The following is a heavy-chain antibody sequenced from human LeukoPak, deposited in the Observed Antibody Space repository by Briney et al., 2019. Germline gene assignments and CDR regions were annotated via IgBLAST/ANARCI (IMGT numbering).Heavy chain of an antibody. V-gene: IGHV4-59*13. CDR3: ARDGSGSYYDYYYYGMDV. CDR2: IYYSGST. D-gene: IGHD3-10*01. CDR1: GGSISSYY. Sequence: PSEILSLTCTVSGGSISSYYWSWIRQPPGKGLEWIGYIYYSGSTNYIPSLKSRVTISVDTSKNQFSLKLNSVTAADTAVYYCARDGSGSYYDYYYYGMDVWGQGTTVTVSS. J-gene: IGHJ6*02.